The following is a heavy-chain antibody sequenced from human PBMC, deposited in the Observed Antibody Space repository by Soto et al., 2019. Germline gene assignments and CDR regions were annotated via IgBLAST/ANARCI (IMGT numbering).Heavy chain of an antibody. J-gene: IGHJ6*02. Sequence: SETLSLTCTVSGGSISSYYWSWIRQPPGKGLEWIGYIYYSGSTNYNPSLKSRVTISVDTSKNQFSLKLSSVTAADTAVYYCAWGAHTIFGEGMDVWGQGTTVTVSS. CDR3: AWGAHTIFGEGMDV. CDR1: GGSISSYY. D-gene: IGHD3-3*01. V-gene: IGHV4-59*08. CDR2: IYYSGST.